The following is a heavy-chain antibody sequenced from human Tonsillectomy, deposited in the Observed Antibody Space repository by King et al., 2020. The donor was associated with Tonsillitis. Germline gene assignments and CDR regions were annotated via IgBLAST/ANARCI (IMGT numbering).Heavy chain of an antibody. Sequence: QLVQSGAEVKEPGASVKVSCKASGYTFTSDYMHWVRQAPGQGLEWMGIMNPTGGNTKYAQKFEGRVTMTWDTSTTTVYMDLTNLRSEDAAVYFCTRGRYYGTHWGPGTLVTVSS. CDR1: GYTFTSDY. CDR3: TRGRYYGTH. V-gene: IGHV1-46*03. CDR2: MNPTGGNT. D-gene: IGHD3-16*01. J-gene: IGHJ4*02.